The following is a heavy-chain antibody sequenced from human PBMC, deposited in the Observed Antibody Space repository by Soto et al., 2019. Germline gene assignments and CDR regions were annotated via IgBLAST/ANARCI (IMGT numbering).Heavy chain of an antibody. CDR1: GYSFTNYG. V-gene: IGHV1-18*01. CDR2: ISAYNGNT. Sequence: ASVKVSCKASGYSFTNYGITWVRQAPGQGFEWMGWISAYNGNTKYAQKLQGRVTMTTDASTSTAYLELRSLTSDDTAVYYCARDRGVAPLVACNTHYYYYMYVWGKGTTVTVSS. J-gene: IGHJ6*03. D-gene: IGHD1-26*01. CDR3: ARDRGVAPLVACNTHYYYYMYV.